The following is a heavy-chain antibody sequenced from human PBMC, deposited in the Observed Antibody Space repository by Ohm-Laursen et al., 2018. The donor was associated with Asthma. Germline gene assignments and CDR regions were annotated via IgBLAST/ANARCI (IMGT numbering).Heavy chain of an antibody. V-gene: IGHV3-30-3*01. J-gene: IGHJ4*02. CDR1: GFPFRRYS. CDR3: ARDVMEWYLPAFDF. Sequence: SLSLSCSASGFPFRRYSMHWVRQAPCQGLELVALGCSSYAGCLKYYADSVNGRFTVSRDDSKNTLYLQMNSLRPDDTAVYYWARDVMEWYLPAFDFWGQGTLVTVSS. CDR2: GCSSYAGCLK. D-gene: IGHD3-3*01.